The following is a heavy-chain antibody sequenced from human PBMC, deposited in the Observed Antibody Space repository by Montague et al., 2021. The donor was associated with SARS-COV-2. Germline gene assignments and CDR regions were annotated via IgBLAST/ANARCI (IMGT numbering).Heavy chain of an antibody. D-gene: IGHD6-13*01. J-gene: IGHJ3*01. CDR1: GFTFSSYA. Sequence: SLRLSCADSGFTFSSYAMHWVRQGPGKGLEWVAVISYDESNKYYADSVKGRFTISRDNSKNTLYLQMNSLRAEDTAVHYCATQAPGTPDAFDVWGQGTMVTVSS. CDR2: ISYDESNK. V-gene: IGHV3-30*04. CDR3: ATQAPGTPDAFDV.